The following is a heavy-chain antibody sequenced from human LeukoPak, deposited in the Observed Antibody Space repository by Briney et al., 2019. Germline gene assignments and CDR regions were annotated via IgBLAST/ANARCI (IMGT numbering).Heavy chain of an antibody. Sequence: GGSLRLSCAASGFTFSSYAMHWVRKAPGKGVEWVAVISYDGSNKYYADSVKGRFTISRDNSKNTLYLQMNSLRAEDTAVYYCAREGGSYYVDYWGQGTLVTVSS. CDR2: ISYDGSNK. CDR1: GFTFSSYA. J-gene: IGHJ4*02. V-gene: IGHV3-30-3*01. D-gene: IGHD1-26*01. CDR3: AREGGSYYVDY.